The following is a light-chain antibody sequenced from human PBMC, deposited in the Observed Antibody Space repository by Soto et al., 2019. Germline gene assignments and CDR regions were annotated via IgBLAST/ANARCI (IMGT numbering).Light chain of an antibody. J-gene: IGLJ2*01. CDR1: SSDVGTYNY. V-gene: IGLV2-14*01. Sequence: QSALTQPASVSGSPGQSITISCTGTSSDVGTYNYVSWYQHHPGKAPKLIIYEVSNRPSGVSDRFSGSKSGNTASLTISGLQAEDEADYYCSSYTSRSTLVAFGGGTKVTVL. CDR2: EVS. CDR3: SSYTSRSTLVA.